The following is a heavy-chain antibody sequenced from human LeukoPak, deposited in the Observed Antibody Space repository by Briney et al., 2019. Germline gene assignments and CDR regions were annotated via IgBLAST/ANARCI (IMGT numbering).Heavy chain of an antibody. D-gene: IGHD4-17*01. V-gene: IGHV3-21*01. CDR1: GFTFSTHS. Sequence: GGSLRLSCAASGFTFSTHSMIWVRPAPGKRLEWVSSISSSSNYIFYADSVKGRFTISRDNAKNSLYLQMSSLRAEDTAVYYCARVTYGDYSGDYWGQGTLVTVSS. CDR2: ISSSSNYI. J-gene: IGHJ4*02. CDR3: ARVTYGDYSGDY.